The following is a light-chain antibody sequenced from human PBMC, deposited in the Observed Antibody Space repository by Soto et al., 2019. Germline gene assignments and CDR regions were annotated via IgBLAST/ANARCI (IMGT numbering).Light chain of an antibody. CDR3: QQSYRTPYT. V-gene: IGKV1-39*01. J-gene: IGKJ2*01. CDR2: AAS. CDR1: QSISTY. Sequence: DTQMTQSPSSLSASVGDRVTITCRASQSISTYLNWYQQKPGQAPILLIYAASSLQVGVPSRFTGSGSGTDFTLTISSLQPEDFAVDYCQQSYRTPYTFGQGTKLEIK.